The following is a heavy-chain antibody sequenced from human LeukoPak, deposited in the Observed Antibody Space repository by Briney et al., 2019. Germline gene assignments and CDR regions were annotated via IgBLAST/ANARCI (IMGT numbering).Heavy chain of an antibody. CDR1: GFTFSSYS. CDR2: INRSSSTI. CDR3: ARDRVLSSSWYETHDAFDI. V-gene: IGHV3-48*02. J-gene: IGHJ3*02. Sequence: GGSLRLSCAASGFTFSSYSMNWVRQAPGKGLEWVSYINRSSSTIYYADSVKGRFTISRDNAKNSLYLQMNSLRDEDTAVYYCARDRVLSSSWYETHDAFDIWGQGTMVTVSS. D-gene: IGHD6-13*01.